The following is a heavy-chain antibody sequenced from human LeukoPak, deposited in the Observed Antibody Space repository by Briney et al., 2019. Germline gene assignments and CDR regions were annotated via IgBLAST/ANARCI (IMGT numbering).Heavy chain of an antibody. CDR2: ISSSSSTI. J-gene: IGHJ4*02. V-gene: IGHV3-48*01. CDR3: ARGATMIVVVIKPIDY. D-gene: IGHD3-22*01. CDR1: GFTFSSYS. Sequence: GGSLRLSCAASGFTFSSYSMNWVRQAPGKGLEWVSYISSSSSTIYYADSVKGRLTISRDNAKNSLYLQMNSLRAEDTAVYYCARGATMIVVVIKPIDYWGQGTLVTVSS.